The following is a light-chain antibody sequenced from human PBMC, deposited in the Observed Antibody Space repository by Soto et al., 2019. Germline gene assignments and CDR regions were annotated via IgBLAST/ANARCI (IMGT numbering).Light chain of an antibody. Sequence: EIVMTQSPPTLSVSPGERATLSCRASQSVSSNLAWYQHKPGQAPRLLIYGASTRATGIPARFSGSGSGTEFTLTISSLQSEDFAVYYCQQYDNWPPGPYTFGQGTKLEIK. CDR3: QQYDNWPPGPYT. CDR1: QSVSSN. CDR2: GAS. V-gene: IGKV3-15*01. J-gene: IGKJ2*01.